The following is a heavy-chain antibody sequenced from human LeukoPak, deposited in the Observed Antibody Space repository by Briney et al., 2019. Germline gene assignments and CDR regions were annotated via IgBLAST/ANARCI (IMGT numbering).Heavy chain of an antibody. J-gene: IGHJ6*03. Sequence: GGSLRLSCAASGFTFSSYWMSWVRQAPGKGLEWVANIKQGGSEKYYVDSVKGRFTISRDNAKDSLYLQMNSLRAEDTAVYYCARDTYSTKEYYYYYYYMDVWGKGTTVTVSS. CDR2: IKQGGSEK. D-gene: IGHD6-13*01. V-gene: IGHV3-7*01. CDR1: GFTFSSYW. CDR3: ARDTYSTKEYYYYYYYMDV.